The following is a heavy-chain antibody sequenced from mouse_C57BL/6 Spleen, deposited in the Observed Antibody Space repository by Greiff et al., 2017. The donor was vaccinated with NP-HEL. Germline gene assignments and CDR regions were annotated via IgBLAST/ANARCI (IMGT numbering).Heavy chain of an antibody. D-gene: IGHD1-1*01. CDR1: GYTFTSYW. CDR3: ARGDYGSSFAY. Sequence: QVQLQQSGAELVKPGASVKLSCKASGYTFTSYWMHWVKQRPGQGLEWIGMIHPNSGSTNYNEKFKSKATLTVDKSSSTAYMHLSSLPSADSAVFYCARGDYGSSFAYWGQGTLVTVSA. V-gene: IGHV1-64*01. CDR2: IHPNSGST. J-gene: IGHJ3*01.